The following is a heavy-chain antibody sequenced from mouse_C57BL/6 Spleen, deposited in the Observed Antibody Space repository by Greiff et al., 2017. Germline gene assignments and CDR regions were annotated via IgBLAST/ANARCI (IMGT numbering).Heavy chain of an antibody. V-gene: IGHV1-81*01. Sequence: VQLQQSGAELARPGASVKLSCKASGYTFTSYGISWVKQRTGQGLEWIGEIYPRSGNTYYNEKFKGKATLTADKSSSTAYMELRSLTSEDSAVYLCARWGYDYALDAMDYWGKGTSVTVSS. D-gene: IGHD2-4*01. CDR2: IYPRSGNT. CDR3: ARWGYDYALDAMDY. J-gene: IGHJ4*01. CDR1: GYTFTSYG.